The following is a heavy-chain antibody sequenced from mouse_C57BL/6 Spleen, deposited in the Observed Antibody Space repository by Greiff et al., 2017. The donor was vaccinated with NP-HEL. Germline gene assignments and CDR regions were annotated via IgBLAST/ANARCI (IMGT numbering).Heavy chain of an antibody. D-gene: IGHD1-1*01. J-gene: IGHJ1*03. Sequence: DVMLVESGGGLVKPGGSLKLSCAASGFTFSDYGMHWVRQAPEKGLEWVAYISSGSSTIYYADPVKGRFTISRDNAKNTLFLQMTSLRSEGTAVYYCARGGAYYGSSYGYFDVWGTGTTVTVSS. CDR3: ARGGAYYGSSYGYFDV. CDR2: ISSGSSTI. V-gene: IGHV5-17*01. CDR1: GFTFSDYG.